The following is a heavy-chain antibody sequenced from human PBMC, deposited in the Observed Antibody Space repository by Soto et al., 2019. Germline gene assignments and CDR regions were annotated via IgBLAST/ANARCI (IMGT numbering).Heavy chain of an antibody. CDR3: ARDYYDSSGYCDY. D-gene: IGHD3-22*01. CDR1: GFTFRSYG. V-gene: IGHV3-30*03. J-gene: IGHJ4*02. CDR2: ISFDGNDK. Sequence: PGGSLRLSCAASGFTFRSYGMHWVRQAPGKGLEWVAVISFDGNDKYYADSVKGRFTISRDNSKNTLYLQMNSLRAEDTAVYYCARDYYDSSGYCDYWGQGTLVTVSS.